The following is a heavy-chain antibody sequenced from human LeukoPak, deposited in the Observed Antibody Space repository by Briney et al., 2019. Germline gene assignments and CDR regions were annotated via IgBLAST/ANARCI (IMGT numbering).Heavy chain of an antibody. CDR1: GFTFSRFW. J-gene: IGHJ4*02. CDR2: IKQGGSEK. Sequence: TGGSLRLSCTASGFTFSRFWMNWVRPTPGKGLEWVANIKQGGSEKNYVDSVKGRFTISRDDAQNSLFLQMNSLRAEDTALYYCARNQQNYGETDYWGQGTLVTVSS. V-gene: IGHV3-7*01. D-gene: IGHD4-17*01. CDR3: ARNQQNYGETDY.